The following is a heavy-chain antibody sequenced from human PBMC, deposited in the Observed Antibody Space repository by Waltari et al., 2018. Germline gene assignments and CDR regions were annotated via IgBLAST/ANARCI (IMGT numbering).Heavy chain of an antibody. CDR3: AREREDDYKGHNYFDY. CDR2: ISNDGGNT. CDR1: GFTFSSYG. V-gene: IGHV3-30*03. Sequence: QVQLVESGGGVVQPGRSLRLSCAASGFTFSSYGMHWVRQAPGKGLEWGEVISNDGGNTDYADAVRGQFTISRDNSKNTLYLQVNSLRAEDTAVYFCAREREDDYKGHNYFDYWGQGTLVTVSS. D-gene: IGHD4-4*01. J-gene: IGHJ4*02.